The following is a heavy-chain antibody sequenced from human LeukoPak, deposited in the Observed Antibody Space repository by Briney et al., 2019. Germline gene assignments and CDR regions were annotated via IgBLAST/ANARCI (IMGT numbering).Heavy chain of an antibody. J-gene: IGHJ5*02. CDR2: ISPNSGGT. CDR3: ARAQLLWFGSYNWFDP. CDR1: GYTFTGYY. Sequence: ASVKVSCKASGYTFTGYYMHWVRQAPGQGLEWMGWISPNSGGTNYAQTFQSRVTRTRDTSISTAYMELSRLRSDDTAVYYCARAQLLWFGSYNWFDPWGQGTLVTVSS. V-gene: IGHV1-2*02. D-gene: IGHD3-10*01.